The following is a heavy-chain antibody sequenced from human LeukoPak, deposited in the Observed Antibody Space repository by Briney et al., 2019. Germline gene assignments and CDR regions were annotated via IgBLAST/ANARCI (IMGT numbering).Heavy chain of an antibody. CDR1: GFTFSSYS. D-gene: IGHD1-26*01. J-gene: IGHJ4*02. V-gene: IGHV3-7*01. CDR2: INPDGSER. CDR3: AAGAKGRYYFDY. Sequence: GGSLRLSCAASGFTFSSYSMNWVRQAPGKGLEWVALINPDGSERYYVDSVKGRCTISRDNAKNSLYLQMNSLGAEDTAVYYCAAGAKGRYYFDYWGQGTLVTVSS.